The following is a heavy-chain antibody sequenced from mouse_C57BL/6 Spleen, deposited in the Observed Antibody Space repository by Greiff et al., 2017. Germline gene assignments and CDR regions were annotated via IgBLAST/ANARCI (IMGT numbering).Heavy chain of an antibody. CDR3: ARQTGVNLGYFDV. CDR2: ISGGGGNT. Sequence: DVQLVESGGGLVKPGGSLKLSCAASGFTFSSYTMSWVRQTPGQRLEWVADISGGGGNTYYTDKVKGRFTISRDTAKNTLYLQRSSLRSEDTALYYCARQTGVNLGYFDVWGTGTTVTVSS. J-gene: IGHJ1*03. D-gene: IGHD3-2*01. CDR1: GFTFSSYT. V-gene: IGHV5-9*01.